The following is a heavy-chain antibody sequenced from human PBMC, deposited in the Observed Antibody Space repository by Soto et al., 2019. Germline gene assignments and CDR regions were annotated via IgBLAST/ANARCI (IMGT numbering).Heavy chain of an antibody. J-gene: IGHJ6*02. CDR3: AKDYYGMDV. CDR2: LSGRGDST. CDR1: GFTLSTYA. V-gene: IGHV3-23*01. Sequence: GSLTLSCVVSGFTLSTYAMYCVRQAPGKGMEWVSALSGRGDSTNYADSVKGRFTISRDNSKNTLFLQMNSLRAEDTAVYYCAKDYYGMDVWGQGTTVTVSS.